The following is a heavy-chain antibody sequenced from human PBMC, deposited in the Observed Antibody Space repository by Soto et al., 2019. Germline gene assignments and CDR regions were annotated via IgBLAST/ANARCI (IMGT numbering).Heavy chain of an antibody. V-gene: IGHV4-59*01. Sequence: QVQLQESGPGLVKPSETLSLTCTVSGGSISSYYWSWIRQPPGKGLEWIGYIYYSGSTNYNPSLKSRVTISVDTSKNQFSLKLGSVTAADTAVYYCAREILSTTGPYNWFDPWGQGTLVTVSS. CDR3: AREILSTTGPYNWFDP. D-gene: IGHD3-9*01. CDR1: GGSISSYY. CDR2: IYYSGST. J-gene: IGHJ5*02.